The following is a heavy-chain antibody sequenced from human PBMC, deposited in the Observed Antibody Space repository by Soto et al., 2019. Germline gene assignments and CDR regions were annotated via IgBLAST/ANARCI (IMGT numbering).Heavy chain of an antibody. D-gene: IGHD1-26*01. V-gene: IGHV1-2*02. J-gene: IGHJ4*02. Sequence: ASVNVTCKASGYTFTGYYMHWVRQAPGQGLEWMGWINPNSGGTKSAQKFTERVTISWDVSTSTAFMELRSLRSEDTAVYYCATANNTSPFDYWGQGTLVTVSS. CDR2: INPNSGGT. CDR1: GYTFTGYY. CDR3: ATANNTSPFDY.